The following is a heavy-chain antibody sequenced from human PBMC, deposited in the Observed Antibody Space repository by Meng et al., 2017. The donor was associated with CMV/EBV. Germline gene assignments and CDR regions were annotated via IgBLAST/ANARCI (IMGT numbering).Heavy chain of an antibody. J-gene: IGHJ4*02. Sequence: FSFSNYWMHWVRQDPGKGLVWVSRLNSDGNTTNYADSVEGRFIISRDNAKNTLYLQMNSLRAEDTAVYYCARALDCSSSSCPRAFDSWGQGTLVTVSS. CDR1: FSFSNYW. CDR3: ARALDCSSSSCPRAFDS. CDR2: LNSDGNTT. D-gene: IGHD2-2*01. V-gene: IGHV3-74*01.